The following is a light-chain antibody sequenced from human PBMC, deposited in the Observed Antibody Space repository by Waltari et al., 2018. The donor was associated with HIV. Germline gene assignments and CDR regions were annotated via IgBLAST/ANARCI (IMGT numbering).Light chain of an antibody. CDR1: QSVLYASDNKNY. CDR2: WAS. J-gene: IGKJ2*01. V-gene: IGKV4-1*01. Sequence: DIVMTQSPDPLAESLGERATINCKSSQSVLYASDNKNYLAWYQQKPGQPHKLLIYWASTRESGVPGRFSGGGSGTEFALTITSLQAEDVAVYYCQQYYSSPHTFGQGTKLEIK. CDR3: QQYYSSPHT.